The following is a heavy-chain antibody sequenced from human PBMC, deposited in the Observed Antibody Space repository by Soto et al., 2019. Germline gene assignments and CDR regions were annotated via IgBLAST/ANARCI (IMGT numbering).Heavy chain of an antibody. V-gene: IGHV1-8*01. CDR3: ARGTSYYDFWSGYYTFDY. CDR2: MNPNSGNT. Sequence: ASVKVFCKASGYTFTSYDINWVRQATGQGLEWMGWMNPNSGNTGYAQKFQGRVTMTRNTSISTAYMELSSLRSEDTAVYYCARGTSYYDFWSGYYTFDYWGQGTLVTVSS. D-gene: IGHD3-3*01. CDR1: GYTFTSYD. J-gene: IGHJ4*02.